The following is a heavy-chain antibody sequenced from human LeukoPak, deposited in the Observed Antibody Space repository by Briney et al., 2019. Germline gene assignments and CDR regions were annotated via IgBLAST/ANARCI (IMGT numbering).Heavy chain of an antibody. J-gene: IGHJ4*02. CDR3: AKDVIPCRSTSCYVGGLDY. Sequence: PGGSLRHSCAVSGFTFSNYAMHWVRQAPGKGLEWVAFIRFDRSEKYYADSLEGRFTVSRDNYINTLYLQMNSLRPEDTAVYYCAKDVIPCRSTSCYVGGLDYWGQGTLVTVSS. CDR1: GFTFSNYA. CDR2: IRFDRSEK. D-gene: IGHD2-2*01. V-gene: IGHV3-30*02.